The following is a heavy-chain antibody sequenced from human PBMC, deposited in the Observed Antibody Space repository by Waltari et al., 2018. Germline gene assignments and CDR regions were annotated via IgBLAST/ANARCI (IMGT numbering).Heavy chain of an antibody. CDR1: GFTVSSNY. V-gene: IGHV3-53*01. J-gene: IGHJ2*01. CDR3: ARSSVEMATMRNWYFDL. CDR2: IYSGGRT. D-gene: IGHD5-12*01. Sequence: EVQLVESGGGLIQPGGSLRLSCAASGFTVSSNYMSWVRQAPGKGLEWVSVIYSGGRTYYADSVKGRFTISRDNSKNTLYLQMNSLRAEDTAVYYCARSSVEMATMRNWYFDLWGRGTLVTVSS.